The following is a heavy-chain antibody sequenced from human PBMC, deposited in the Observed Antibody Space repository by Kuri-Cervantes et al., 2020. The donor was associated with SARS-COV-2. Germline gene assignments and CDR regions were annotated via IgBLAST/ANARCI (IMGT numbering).Heavy chain of an antibody. Sequence: SETLSLTCTVSGGSISSYYWSWIRQPPGKGLEWIGYIYYSGSTNYNPSLKSRVTISVDTSKNQFSLKLSSVTAADTAVYYCARGPVIVGDTRRRVLDYWGQGNRV. V-gene: IGHV4-59*01. CDR2: IYYSGST. CDR1: GGSISSYY. D-gene: IGHD1-26*01. CDR3: ARGPVIVGDTRRRVLDY. J-gene: IGHJ4*02.